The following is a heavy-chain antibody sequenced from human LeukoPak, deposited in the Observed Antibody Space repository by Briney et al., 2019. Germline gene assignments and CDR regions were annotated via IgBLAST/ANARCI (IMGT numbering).Heavy chain of an antibody. CDR3: ARDRYSHFDY. D-gene: IGHD2-15*01. CDR2: IKNDGSVK. Sequence: VGSLRLSCAVSGFTFSSYWMSWVRQAPGNGPEWVANIKNDGSVKYYVDSVKGRFTISRDNAKKTLYLQMNSLRAEDTAVYYCARDRYSHFDYWGQGPLVPVTS. V-gene: IGHV3-7*01. CDR1: GFTFSSYW. J-gene: IGHJ4*02.